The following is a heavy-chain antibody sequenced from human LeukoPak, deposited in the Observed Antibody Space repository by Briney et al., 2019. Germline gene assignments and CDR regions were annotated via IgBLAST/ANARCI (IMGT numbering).Heavy chain of an antibody. CDR3: AKKGQRGETTQFDS. V-gene: IGHV3-23*01. J-gene: IGHJ4*02. CDR1: GFTFSSYA. D-gene: IGHD3-10*01. Sequence: PGGSLRLSCAASGFTFSSYAMSWVRQAPGKGLEWVSAISGSGGSTYYADSVKGRFTISRDNSKNTLYLQMNSLRAEDTAIYYCAKKGQRGETTQFDSWGQGILVTVSS. CDR2: ISGSGGST.